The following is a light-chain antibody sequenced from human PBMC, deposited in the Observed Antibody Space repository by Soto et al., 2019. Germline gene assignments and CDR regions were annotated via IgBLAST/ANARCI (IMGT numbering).Light chain of an antibody. CDR1: QSVSNSF. CDR2: AAS. CDR3: QQYGHSPRT. V-gene: IGKV3-20*01. Sequence: EVVLTQSPGTLSLSPGERASLPCRASQSVSNSFLAWYQQKPGQSPRLVIYAASARAIGIPDRFSGSGSGTDFTLTISRLEPEDFAVYYCQQYGHSPRTFGQGTKVDIK. J-gene: IGKJ1*01.